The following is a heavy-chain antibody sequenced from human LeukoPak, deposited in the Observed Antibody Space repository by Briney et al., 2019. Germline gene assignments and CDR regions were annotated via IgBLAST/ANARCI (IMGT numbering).Heavy chain of an antibody. J-gene: IGHJ4*02. CDR2: ISYDGSNK. Sequence: GGSLRLSCAASGFTFSSYAMHWVRQAPGKGLEWVAVISYDGSNKYYADSVKGRFTISRDNSKNTLYLQMNSLRAEDTAVYYCARECRYCSSTSCYPDYWGQGTLVTVSS. CDR1: GFTFSSYA. CDR3: ARECRYCSSTSCYPDY. D-gene: IGHD2-2*01. V-gene: IGHV3-30*04.